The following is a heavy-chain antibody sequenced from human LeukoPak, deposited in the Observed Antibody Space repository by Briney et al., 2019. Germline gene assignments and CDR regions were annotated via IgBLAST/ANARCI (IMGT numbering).Heavy chain of an antibody. V-gene: IGHV4-34*01. D-gene: IGHD3-22*01. CDR1: GGSFSGYY. CDR2: INHSGST. J-gene: IGHJ4*02. Sequence: PSETLSLTCAVYGGSFSGYYWSWIRQPPGKGLEWIGEINHSGSTNYNPSLKSRVTISVDTSKNQFSLKLCSVTAADTAVYYCAGRESPIVVDKYYFDYWGQGTLVTVSS. CDR3: AGRESPIVVDKYYFDY.